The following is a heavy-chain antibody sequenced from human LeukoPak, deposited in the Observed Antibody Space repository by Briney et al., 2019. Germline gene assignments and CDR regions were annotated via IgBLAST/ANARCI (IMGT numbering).Heavy chain of an antibody. CDR2: INHSGST. J-gene: IGHJ3*02. V-gene: IGHV4-34*01. CDR1: GGSFSGYH. D-gene: IGHD2-15*01. Sequence: SETLSLTCAVYGGSFSGYHWSWIRQPPGKGLEWIGEINHSGSTNYNPSLKSRVTISVDTSKNQFSLKLSSVTAADTAVYYCARGGCSGGSCYEDAFDIWGQGTMVTVSS. CDR3: ARGGCSGGSCYEDAFDI.